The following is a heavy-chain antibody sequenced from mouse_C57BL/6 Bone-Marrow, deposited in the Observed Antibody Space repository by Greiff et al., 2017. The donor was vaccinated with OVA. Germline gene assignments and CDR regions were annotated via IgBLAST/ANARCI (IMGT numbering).Heavy chain of an antibody. Sequence: QVQLQQPGAELVRPGYSVKLSCKASGYTFTSYWMHWVKQRPIQGLEWIGNIDPSDSETHYNQKFKDKATLTVEKSSSTAYMQLSSLTSEDSAVYYCARKAVYDGYPHYYAMDYWGQGTSVTVSS. V-gene: IGHV1-52*01. D-gene: IGHD2-3*01. CDR1: GYTFTSYW. CDR3: ARKAVYDGYPHYYAMDY. CDR2: IDPSDSET. J-gene: IGHJ4*01.